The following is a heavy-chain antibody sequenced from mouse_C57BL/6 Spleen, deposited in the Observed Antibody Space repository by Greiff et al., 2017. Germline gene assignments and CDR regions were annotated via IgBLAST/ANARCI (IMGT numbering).Heavy chain of an antibody. CDR2: IYPGSGST. J-gene: IGHJ2*01. CDR1: GYTFTSYW. D-gene: IGHD1-1*01. V-gene: IGHV1-55*01. CDR3: ARWYYGSSQYYFDY. Sequence: AQLQQPGAELVKPGASVKMSCKASGYTFTSYWITWVKQRPGQGLEWIGDIYPGSGSTNYNEKFKSKATLTVDTSSSTAYMQLSSLTSEDSAVYYCARWYYGSSQYYFDYWGQGTTLTVSS.